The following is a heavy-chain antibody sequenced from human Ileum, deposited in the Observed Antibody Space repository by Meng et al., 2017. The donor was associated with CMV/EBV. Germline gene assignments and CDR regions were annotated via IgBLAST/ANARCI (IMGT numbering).Heavy chain of an antibody. D-gene: IGHD3-3*01. CDR3: VRHQRYYNFSTGYFPAWVDP. CDR1: SSTPY. V-gene: IGHV4-39*01. Sequence: SSTPYWGWIRQPPGKGLEWIGSIFYRGTTYYSPSLRSRVTISADTSTNEFSLKLRSVTAADTALYYCVRHQRYYNFSTGYFPAWVDPWGQGTLVTVSS. CDR2: IFYRGTT. J-gene: IGHJ5*02.